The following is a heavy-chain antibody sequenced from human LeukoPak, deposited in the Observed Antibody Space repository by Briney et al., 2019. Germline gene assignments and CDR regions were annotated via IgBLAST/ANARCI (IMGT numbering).Heavy chain of an antibody. CDR1: AFTFSNYA. V-gene: IGHV3-23*01. Sequence: AGGSLRLSCAASAFTFSNYAMSWVRQAPGKGLEWVSTISGTGGTTYYADSVKGRFTISRDNSKNTLFLQMNSLRAEDTAVYYCAKGITVVPAAYFDYWGQGTLVTVSS. J-gene: IGHJ4*02. CDR2: ISGTGGTT. D-gene: IGHD2-2*01. CDR3: AKGITVVPAAYFDY.